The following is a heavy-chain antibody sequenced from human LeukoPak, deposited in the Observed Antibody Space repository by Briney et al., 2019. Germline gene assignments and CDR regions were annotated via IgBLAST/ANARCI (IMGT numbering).Heavy chain of an antibody. D-gene: IGHD3-16*01. CDR1: GFTFSSYA. Sequence: PGGSLRLSCAASGFTFSSYAMSWVRQAPGKGLEWVGRIKRETDGGTREYATFVKGRFTVSRDDAKNTLYLQMNSLKIEDTGVYYCSTVGFMISIDLTWGQGTLVTVSS. CDR2: IKRETDGGTR. CDR3: STVGFMISIDLT. J-gene: IGHJ4*02. V-gene: IGHV3-15*01.